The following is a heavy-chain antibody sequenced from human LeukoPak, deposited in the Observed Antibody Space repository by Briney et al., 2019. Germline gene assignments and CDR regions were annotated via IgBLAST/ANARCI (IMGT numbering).Heavy chain of an antibody. D-gene: IGHD6-19*01. J-gene: IGHJ3*02. Sequence: GASVKVSCKVSGYTLTELSMHWVRQAPGKGLEWMGGFDPEDGETIYAQKFQGRVTMTEDTSTDTAYMGLSSLRSEDTAVYYCATVEYSSGWAPLDAFDIWGQGTMVTVSS. V-gene: IGHV1-24*01. CDR2: FDPEDGET. CDR1: GYTLTELS. CDR3: ATVEYSSGWAPLDAFDI.